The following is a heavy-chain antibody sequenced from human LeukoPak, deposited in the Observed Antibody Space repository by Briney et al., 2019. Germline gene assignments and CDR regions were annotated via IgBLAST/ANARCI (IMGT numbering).Heavy chain of an antibody. CDR2: ISAYNGNT. CDR3: AREGHYDSSGYYYGWFDP. V-gene: IGHV1-18*01. Sequence: GASVTVSCKASGYTFTSYGISWVRQAPGQGLEWMGWISAYNGNTNYAQKLQGRVTMPTDTSTSTAYMELRSLRSDDTAVYYCAREGHYDSSGYYYGWFDPWGQGTLVTVSS. CDR1: GYTFTSYG. J-gene: IGHJ5*02. D-gene: IGHD3-22*01.